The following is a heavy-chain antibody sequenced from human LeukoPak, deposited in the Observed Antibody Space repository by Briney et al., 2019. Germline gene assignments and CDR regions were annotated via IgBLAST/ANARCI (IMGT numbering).Heavy chain of an antibody. V-gene: IGHV3-53*01. CDR2: NFYGGTT. D-gene: IGHD6-25*01. CDR3: ATGPGYSSGYYYYFLY. CDR1: VFTFSRNY. Sequence: GGPLRLSCVGSVFTFSRNYLYWVRQAPGKGLECVTANFYGGTTSYADSVKGRISIARDNSKNTLYLQMNSLRAEDTAVYYCATGPGYSSGYYYYFLYWGQGTLVTVSS. J-gene: IGHJ1*01.